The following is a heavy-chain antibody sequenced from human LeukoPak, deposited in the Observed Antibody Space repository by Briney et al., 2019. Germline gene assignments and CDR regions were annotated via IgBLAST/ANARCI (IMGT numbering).Heavy chain of an antibody. V-gene: IGHV3-30*02. CDR1: RSTFSTYG. J-gene: IGHJ5*02. CDR3: AKDEGFSGSGSYDHNNWIDP. CDR2: IRADGSNK. D-gene: IGHD3-10*01. Sequence: GGSLRLSCAASRSTFSTYGMHWVRQAPGKGLEWVAFIRADGSNKYYADSVKGRFTISRDNSKNTLYLQMNSLRAEDTAAYYCAKDEGFSGSGSYDHNNWIDPWGQGTLVTVSS.